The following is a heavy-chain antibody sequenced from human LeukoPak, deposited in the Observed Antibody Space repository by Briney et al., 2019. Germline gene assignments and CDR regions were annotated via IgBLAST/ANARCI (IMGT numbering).Heavy chain of an antibody. CDR2: IIPIFGTA. D-gene: IGHD3-22*01. CDR3: ARSTGHYYDSSGYYYYYYYMDV. Sequence: SVKVSCKASGYTFTNYYIHWVRQAPGQGLEWMGGIIPIFGTANYAQKFQGRVTITADKSTSTAYMELSSLRSEDTAVYYCARSTGHYYDSSGYYYYYYYMDVWGKGTTVTVSS. CDR1: GYTFTNYY. J-gene: IGHJ6*03. V-gene: IGHV1-69*06.